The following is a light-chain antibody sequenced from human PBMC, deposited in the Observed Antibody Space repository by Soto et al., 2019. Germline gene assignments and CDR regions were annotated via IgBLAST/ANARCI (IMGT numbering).Light chain of an antibody. J-gene: IGKJ1*01. V-gene: IGKV3-20*01. Sequence: EILMTQYPGTLALSPGERAALSFRASESVSRSFLAWYQQKPGQAPRLLIYGASTRATDIPHRFSGSASGTDFTLTISRLEPEDFAVHYCQQYGSSPQTFGQGTKVDIK. CDR2: GAS. CDR1: ESVSRSF. CDR3: QQYGSSPQT.